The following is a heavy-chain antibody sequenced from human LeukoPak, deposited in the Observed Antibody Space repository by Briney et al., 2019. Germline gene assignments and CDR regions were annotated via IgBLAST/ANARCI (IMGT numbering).Heavy chain of an antibody. CDR1: GGSISSSSYY. J-gene: IGHJ4*02. CDR3: ARERGKYSGSYYDY. CDR2: IYYSGST. Sequence: SETLSLTCTVSGGSISSSSYYWGWIRQPPGKGLEWIGSIYYSGSTYYNPSLKSRVTISVDTSKNQFSLKLSSVTAADTAVYYCARERGKYSGSYYDYWGQGTLVTVSS. D-gene: IGHD1-26*01. V-gene: IGHV4-39*07.